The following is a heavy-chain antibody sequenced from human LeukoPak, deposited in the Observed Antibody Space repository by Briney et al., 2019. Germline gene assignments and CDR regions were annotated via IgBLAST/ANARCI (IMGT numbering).Heavy chain of an antibody. CDR1: GFTFGSYA. CDR3: ARDRSGYNYYDY. J-gene: IGHJ4*02. V-gene: IGHV3-23*01. D-gene: IGHD5-24*01. Sequence: GGSLRLSCAASGFTFGSYALSWVRQAPGKGLEWVSSISGSGGSTYYADSVKGRFTISRDNSKNTLYLQMNSLRAEDTAVYYCARDRSGYNYYDYWGQGTLVTVSS. CDR2: ISGSGGST.